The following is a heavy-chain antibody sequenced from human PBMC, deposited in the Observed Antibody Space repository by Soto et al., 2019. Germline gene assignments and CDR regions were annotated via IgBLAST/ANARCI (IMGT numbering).Heavy chain of an antibody. CDR1: GGSISSSSYY. Sequence: QLQLQESGPGLVKPSETLSLTCTVSGGSISSSSYYWGWIRQPPGKGLEWIGRIYYSGSNYYNPSLKRRVTISVDTSKNQFSLKLSSVTAADTAVYYCARHTPAISISDHWGQGTLVTVSS. CDR3: ARHTPAISISDH. V-gene: IGHV4-39*01. D-gene: IGHD2-15*01. CDR2: IYYSGSN. J-gene: IGHJ4*02.